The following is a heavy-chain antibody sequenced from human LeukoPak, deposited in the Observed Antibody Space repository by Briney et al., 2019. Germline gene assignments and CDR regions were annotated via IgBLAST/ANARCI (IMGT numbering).Heavy chain of an antibody. CDR3: TRSRQLDY. CDR2: SRSKTYGGTT. D-gene: IGHD2-2*01. J-gene: IGHJ4*02. Sequence: GGSLRLSCTASGFTFGDYTMSWVRQAPGKGLEWVGCSRSKTYGGTTEYAASVKGRFTISRDDSKSIAYQQMNSLKTEDTAVYFCTRSRQLDYWGQGTLVTVSS. CDR1: GFTFGDYT. V-gene: IGHV3-49*04.